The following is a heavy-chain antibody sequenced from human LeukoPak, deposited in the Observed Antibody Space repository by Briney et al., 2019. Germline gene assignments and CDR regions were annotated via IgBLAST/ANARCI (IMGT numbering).Heavy chain of an antibody. D-gene: IGHD3-22*01. CDR1: GYTFTDFG. CDR2: ISAYNGNT. CDR3: ARSEFKADTMIGGFDI. J-gene: IGHJ3*02. Sequence: ASVKVSCKASGYTFTDFGISWVRQAPGQGLEWMGWISAYNGNTNYAQKLQGRVTMTTDTSTSTAYMELRSLRSDDTAVYYCARSEFKADTMIGGFDIWGQGTMVTVSS. V-gene: IGHV1-18*01.